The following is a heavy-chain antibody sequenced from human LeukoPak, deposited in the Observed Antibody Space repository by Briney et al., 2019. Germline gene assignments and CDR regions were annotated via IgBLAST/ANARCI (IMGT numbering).Heavy chain of an antibody. D-gene: IGHD6-13*01. J-gene: IGHJ4*02. CDR1: GFTVSSNY. CDR2: ISSSSSYI. Sequence: GGSLRLSCAASGFTVSSNYMSWVRQAPGKGLEWVSSISSSSSYIYYADSVKGRFTISRDNAKNSLYLQMNSLRAEDTAVYYCARAGPSSSWHQFDYWGQGTLVTVSS. CDR3: ARAGPSSSWHQFDY. V-gene: IGHV3-21*01.